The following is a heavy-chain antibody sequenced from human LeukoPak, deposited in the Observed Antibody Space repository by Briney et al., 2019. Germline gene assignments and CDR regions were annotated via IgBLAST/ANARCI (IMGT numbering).Heavy chain of an antibody. V-gene: IGHV3-66*01. CDR1: GFTVSSNY. CDR3: AREYYGSGSYYNPNWFDP. J-gene: IGHJ5*02. D-gene: IGHD3-10*01. Sequence: PGGSLRLSCAASGFTVSSNYMSWVREAPGKGLEWVSVIYSGGSTYYADSVKGRFTISRDNSKNTLYLQMNSLRAEDTAVYYCAREYYGSGSYYNPNWFDPGAREPWSPSPQ. CDR2: IYSGGST.